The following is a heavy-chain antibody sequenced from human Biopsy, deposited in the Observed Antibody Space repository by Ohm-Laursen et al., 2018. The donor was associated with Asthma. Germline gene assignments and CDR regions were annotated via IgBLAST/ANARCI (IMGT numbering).Heavy chain of an antibody. J-gene: IGHJ4*01. CDR3: AAGRTSLKGESLI. Sequence: VASVKVSCNASGVALSGYTFEWVRQARGLGLEWIAWIVFASGATNYAQNFQDRLTVTRDMSAGSVSMELRGLSPTDTAVYYCAAGRTSLKGESLIWGQGTLVSVSS. V-gene: IGHV1-58*01. CDR1: GVALSGYT. CDR2: IVFASGAT. D-gene: IGHD2/OR15-2a*01.